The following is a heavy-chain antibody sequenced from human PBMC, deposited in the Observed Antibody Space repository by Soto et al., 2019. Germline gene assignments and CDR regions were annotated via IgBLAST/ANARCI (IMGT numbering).Heavy chain of an antibody. CDR3: VGGQYYFDY. CDR1: GFPFTSYG. J-gene: IGHJ4*02. CDR2: ISYDGSDK. D-gene: IGHD3-10*01. V-gene: IGHV3-30*03. Sequence: QVQLVESGGGVVQPGRSLRLSCAASGFPFTSYGMHWVREGPDKGLEWVRIISYDGSDKYYADSVKGRFTISRDNSKNTLYLQMNSLRPEDTALYYCVGGQYYFDYRGQGTLVIVSS.